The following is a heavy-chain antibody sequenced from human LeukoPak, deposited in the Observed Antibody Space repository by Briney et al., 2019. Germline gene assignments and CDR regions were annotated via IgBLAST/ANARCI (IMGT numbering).Heavy chain of an antibody. CDR1: GLTVSSNS. CDR2: IYIGGST. J-gene: IGHJ3*02. Sequence: GGSLRLSCAASGLTVSSNSMSWVGQAPGRGLEWVSVIYIGGSTYYEDSVKGRFTISRDISKNTLYLQMNSLRGEDTAVYYCARGRYTTTWATFEAFDIWGQGTMVTVSS. D-gene: IGHD6-13*01. CDR3: ARGRYTTTWATFEAFDI. V-gene: IGHV3-53*01.